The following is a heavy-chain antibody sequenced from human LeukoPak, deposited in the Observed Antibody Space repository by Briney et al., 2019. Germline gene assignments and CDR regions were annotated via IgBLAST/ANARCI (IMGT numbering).Heavy chain of an antibody. CDR2: IKQDGSEK. J-gene: IGHJ6*02. V-gene: IGHV3-7*01. CDR1: GFTFSSYW. D-gene: IGHD2-15*01. Sequence: GGSLRLSCAASGFTFSSYWMGWVRQAPGKGLEWVANIKQDGSEKYYVDSVEGRFTISRDNAKNSLFLQMNSLRAEDTAVYYCAGYCSGGSCLFYYYGMDVWGQGTTVAVSS. CDR3: AGYCSGGSCLFYYYGMDV.